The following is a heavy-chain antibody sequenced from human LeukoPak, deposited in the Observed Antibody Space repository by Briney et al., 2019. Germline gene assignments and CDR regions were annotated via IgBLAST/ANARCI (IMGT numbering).Heavy chain of an antibody. V-gene: IGHV4-39*01. Sequence: SETQSLTCTVPGGSISGSSDYWGWIRQPPGRGRGWLGCIYYSGSTYNHPSFKGRVTISVGPSNNQFSLTLSTVTAADTAVYYCARHPGPYYYGSGSPNWFDPWGQGTLVTVSS. CDR1: GGSISGSSDY. CDR2: IYYSGST. J-gene: IGHJ5*02. CDR3: ARHPGPYYYGSGSPNWFDP. D-gene: IGHD3-10*01.